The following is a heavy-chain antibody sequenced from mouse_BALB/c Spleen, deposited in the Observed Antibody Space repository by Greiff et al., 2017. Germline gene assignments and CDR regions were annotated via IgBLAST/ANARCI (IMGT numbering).Heavy chain of an antibody. CDR2: IDPANGNT. J-gene: IGHJ3*01. D-gene: IGHD2-1*01. CDR1: GFNIKDTY. Sequence: VQLKESGAELVKPGASVKLSCTASGFNIKDTYMHWVKQRPEQGLEWIGRIDPANGNTKYAPKFQGKATITADTSSNTAYLQLSSLTSEDTAVYYCAAYGNWAYWGQGTLVTVSA. CDR3: AAYGNWAY. V-gene: IGHV14-3*02.